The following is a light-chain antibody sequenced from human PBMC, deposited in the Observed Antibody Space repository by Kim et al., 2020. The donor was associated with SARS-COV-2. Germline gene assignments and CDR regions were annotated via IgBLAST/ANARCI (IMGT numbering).Light chain of an antibody. V-gene: IGLV3-9*01. CDR1: NIGSKN. Sequence: SYELTQPLSVSVALGQTARITCGGNNIGSKNVHWYQQKPGQAPVLVIYRDSNRPSGIPERFSGSNSGNTATLTISRAQAGDEADYYCQEWDSSTVVFGGGTQLTVL. CDR3: QEWDSSTVV. CDR2: RDS. J-gene: IGLJ2*01.